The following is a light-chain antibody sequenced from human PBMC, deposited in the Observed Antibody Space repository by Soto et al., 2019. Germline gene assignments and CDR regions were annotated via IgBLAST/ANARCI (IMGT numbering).Light chain of an antibody. J-gene: IGLJ1*01. V-gene: IGLV2-23*01. CDR3: YSYGGSYYV. CDR1: TIDDGSYSL. Sequence: QSVLTQPASVSGSPGQSITVSCTGTTIDDGSYSLVSWYQHHPGKAPQLMIYEASKRPSGVSNRFSGSKSGNTASLTISWLQAEDEADYYCYSYGGSYYVFGTGTKVTVL. CDR2: EAS.